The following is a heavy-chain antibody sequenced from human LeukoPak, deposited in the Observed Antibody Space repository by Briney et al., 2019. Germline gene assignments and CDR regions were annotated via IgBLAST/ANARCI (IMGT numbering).Heavy chain of an antibody. CDR1: GFTFSSYW. D-gene: IGHD6-19*01. J-gene: IGHJ4*02. CDR2: IKSKTDGGTT. V-gene: IGHV3-15*01. Sequence: GGSLRLSCAASGFTFSSYWMSWVRQAPGKGLEWVGRIKSKTDGGTTDYAAPVKGRFTISRDDSKNTLYLQMNSLKTEDTAVYYCTTCLFAVAGTYDYWGQGTLVTVSS. CDR3: TTCLFAVAGTYDY.